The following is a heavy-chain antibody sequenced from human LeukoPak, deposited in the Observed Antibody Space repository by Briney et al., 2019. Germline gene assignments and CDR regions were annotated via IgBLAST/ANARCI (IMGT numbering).Heavy chain of an antibody. CDR3: ARDKAPFDL. Sequence: PSETLSLTCAVYGGSSSGYYWSWIRQPPGKGLEWIGEINHSGSTNYNPSLKSRVTISVDTSKNQFSLKLSSVTAADTAVYYCARDKAPFDLWGRGTLVTVSS. D-gene: IGHD6-6*01. V-gene: IGHV4-34*01. CDR1: GGSSSGYY. J-gene: IGHJ2*01. CDR2: INHSGST.